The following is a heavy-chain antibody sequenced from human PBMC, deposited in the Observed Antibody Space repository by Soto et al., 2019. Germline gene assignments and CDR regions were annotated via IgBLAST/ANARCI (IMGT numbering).Heavy chain of an antibody. J-gene: IGHJ4*02. D-gene: IGHD3-10*01. CDR1: GFTFSSYW. Sequence: GGSLRLSCAASGFTFSSYWMHWVRQAPGKGLVWVSRINPDGSATNYADSVKGRFTISRDNAKNTLYLQMNSLRAEDTAVFYCGTGRSASPMATGYWGQGTLVTVSS. CDR3: GTGRSASPMATGY. CDR2: INPDGSAT. V-gene: IGHV3-74*01.